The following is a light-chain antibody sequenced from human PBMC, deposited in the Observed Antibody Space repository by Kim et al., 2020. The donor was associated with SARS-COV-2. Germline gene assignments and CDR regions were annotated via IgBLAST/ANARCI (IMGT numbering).Light chain of an antibody. CDR3: QRLHSYPVT. Sequence: IQLTQSPSSLSASVGDRVTITCRASQGISSHLAWYQQKPGKAPKLLIYVASTLQSGVPTRFSGSASGTDFTLTISSLQPEDFASYYYQRLHSYPVTFGRGTRLEIK. CDR2: VAS. J-gene: IGKJ5*01. V-gene: IGKV1-9*01. CDR1: QGISSH.